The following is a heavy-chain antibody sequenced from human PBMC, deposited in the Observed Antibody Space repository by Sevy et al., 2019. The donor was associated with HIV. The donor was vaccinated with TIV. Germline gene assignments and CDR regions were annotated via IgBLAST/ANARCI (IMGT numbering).Heavy chain of an antibody. CDR3: ARDTRAGAGIGYSFDS. J-gene: IGHJ4*02. V-gene: IGHV3-33*01. CDR1: GFAYGGYG. D-gene: IGHD6-19*01. CDR2: LWFDGSNK. Sequence: GGSLRLSCAAFGFAYGGYGMHWVRQAPGKGLEWVAVLWFDGSNKEYADSVKGRFTISRDNSKTTLYLQMNSLRAEDTAVDYWARDTRAGAGIGYSFDSWGQGTLVTVSS.